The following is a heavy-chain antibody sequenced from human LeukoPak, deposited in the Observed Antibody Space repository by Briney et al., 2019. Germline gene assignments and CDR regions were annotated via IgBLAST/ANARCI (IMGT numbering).Heavy chain of an antibody. Sequence: SETLSLTCTVSGGSISSSSYYWGWIRQPPGKGLEWIGSIYYSGSTYYNPSLKSRVTISVDTSKNQFSLKLSSVTAADTAVYYCARVLGYGSGSYYSTGLGWFDPWGQGTLVTVSS. J-gene: IGHJ5*02. CDR1: GGSISSSSYY. D-gene: IGHD3-10*01. CDR2: IYYSGST. CDR3: ARVLGYGSGSYYSTGLGWFDP. V-gene: IGHV4-39*01.